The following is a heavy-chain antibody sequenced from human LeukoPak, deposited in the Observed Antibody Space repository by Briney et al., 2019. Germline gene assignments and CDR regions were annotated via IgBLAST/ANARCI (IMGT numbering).Heavy chain of an antibody. Sequence: PSETLSLTCTVSGGSISSYYWAWVRQPPGKGLEWIGDVYYSGGTRYNPSLKSRVTISVDTSKNQFSLKLSSVTAADTAVYYCARRRVATINRGYFDYWGQGTLVTVSS. J-gene: IGHJ4*02. V-gene: IGHV4-59*12. CDR2: VYYSGGT. CDR1: GGSISSYY. CDR3: ARRRVATINRGYFDY. D-gene: IGHD5-12*01.